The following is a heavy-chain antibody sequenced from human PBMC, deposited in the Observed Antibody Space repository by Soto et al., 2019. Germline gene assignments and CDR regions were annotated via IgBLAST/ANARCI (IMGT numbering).Heavy chain of an antibody. Sequence: QVQLQESGPGLVKPSETLSLTCTVSGGSISGYYWSWIRQPPGKGLEWIGYIYYMGSTNYNPSLKSRVTISVDTAKNHFSLKLTAVTDAYTAVYYCARRLGGAYASDICGRGTLVTVSS. CDR1: GGSISGYY. J-gene: IGHJ3*02. CDR2: IYYMGST. CDR3: ARRLGGAYASDI. V-gene: IGHV4-59*01. D-gene: IGHD3-16*01.